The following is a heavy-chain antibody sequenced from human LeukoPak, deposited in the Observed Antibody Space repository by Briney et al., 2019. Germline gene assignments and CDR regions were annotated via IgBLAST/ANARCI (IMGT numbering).Heavy chain of an antibody. Sequence: PSETLSLTCAVYGGSFSGYYWSWIRQPPGKGLEWIGEINHSGSTNYNPSLKSRVTISVDTSKNQFSLKLSSVTAADKAVYYCARGIVVPAANNWFHPWGQGTLVPVSS. V-gene: IGHV4-34*01. D-gene: IGHD2-2*01. CDR2: INHSGST. CDR3: ARGIVVPAANNWFHP. J-gene: IGHJ5*02. CDR1: GGSFSGYY.